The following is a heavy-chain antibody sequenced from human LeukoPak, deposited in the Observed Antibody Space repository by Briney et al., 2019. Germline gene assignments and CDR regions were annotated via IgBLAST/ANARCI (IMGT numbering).Heavy chain of an antibody. CDR3: ARHLSDITSGPNY. CDR2: IYYSGTT. J-gene: IGHJ4*02. V-gene: IGHV4-31*03. D-gene: IGHD5-12*01. CDR1: GGSISSSGYY. Sequence: SQTLSLTCTVSGGSISSSGYYWSWLRQHPGKGLEWIGYIYYSGTTYYNPSLKSRVTISVDTSKNQFSLKLFSVTAADTAVYYCARHLSDITSGPNYWGPGTQVTVSS.